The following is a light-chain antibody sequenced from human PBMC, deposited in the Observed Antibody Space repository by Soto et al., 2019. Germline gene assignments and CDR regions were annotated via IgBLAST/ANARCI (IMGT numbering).Light chain of an antibody. V-gene: IGKV2-30*01. CDR1: QSLVYSDGNTY. J-gene: IGKJ2*01. CDR3: MQATHWPLYT. CDR2: KVS. Sequence: DVVMTQSPLSLPVTLGQPASISCRSSQSLVYSDGNTYLNWFHQRPGQSPRRLIYKVSNRDSGVPDRFSGSGSSSDFTLKISRVEAEDVGVYYFMQATHWPLYTFGQGTKLEIK.